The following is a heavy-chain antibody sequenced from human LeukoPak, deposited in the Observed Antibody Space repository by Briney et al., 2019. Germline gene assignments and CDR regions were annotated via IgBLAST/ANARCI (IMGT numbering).Heavy chain of an antibody. CDR1: GYTFTDYF. CDR3: ASGETLI. V-gene: IGHV1-2*06. J-gene: IGHJ3*02. Sequence: ASXKVSCKASGYTFTDYFIHWVRQAPGQGLEWMGRINPNSGGTNYAQKFQGRVTMTRDTSSSTGYMELRRLRSDDTAVYYCASGETLIWGQGTKVTVSS. CDR2: INPNSGGT.